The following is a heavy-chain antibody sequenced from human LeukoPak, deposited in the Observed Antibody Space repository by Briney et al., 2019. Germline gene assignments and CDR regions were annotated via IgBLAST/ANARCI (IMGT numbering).Heavy chain of an antibody. Sequence: GGSLRLSCAASGFTVTSKYMSWVRQAPGMGLEWVSLIYSGGSTNYADSVKGRFTIFRDSYKSTLYLQLNSLRADDTAVYYCASSSGDPYYFDFWGQGALVTVSS. CDR2: IYSGGST. CDR1: GFTVTSKY. CDR3: ASSSGDPYYFDF. D-gene: IGHD2-21*02. J-gene: IGHJ4*02. V-gene: IGHV3-66*01.